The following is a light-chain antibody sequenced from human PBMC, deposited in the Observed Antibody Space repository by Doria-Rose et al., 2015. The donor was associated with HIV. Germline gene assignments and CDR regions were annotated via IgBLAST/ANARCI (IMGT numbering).Light chain of an antibody. CDR3: GTWDDSLSAV. Sequence: QSVLTQPPSVSAAPGQKVTISCSGSSYNIGNNYVSWYQQLPGTAPKLLIYQDNKRPSGIPDRFSGSKSGTSATLGITGLQTGDEATYYRGTWDDSLSAVFGGGTKVTVL. V-gene: IGLV1-51*02. CDR2: QDN. CDR1: SYNIGNNY. J-gene: IGLJ2*01.